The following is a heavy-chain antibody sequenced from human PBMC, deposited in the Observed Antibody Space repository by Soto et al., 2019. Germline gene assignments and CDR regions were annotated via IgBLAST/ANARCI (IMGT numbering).Heavy chain of an antibody. J-gene: IGHJ4*02. CDR3: ARDAPPADC. Sequence: QVQLVQSGAEVKKPGASVKVSCKASGYTFTSYGISWVRQAPGQGLEWMGWISAYNGNTNYAQKLQGSTTRTTDSSTSTDYTALRRMSSDDTAVYYCARDAPPADCWGEVTLV. V-gene: IGHV1-18*01. CDR1: GYTFTSYG. CDR2: ISAYNGNT.